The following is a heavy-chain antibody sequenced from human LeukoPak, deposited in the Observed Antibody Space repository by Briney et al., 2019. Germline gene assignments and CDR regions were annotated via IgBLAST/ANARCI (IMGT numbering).Heavy chain of an antibody. V-gene: IGHV4-59*08. CDR3: ARKGDRQGYGMDV. Sequence: SETLSLTCTVSGGSISSYYWSWIRQPPGKGLEWIGYIYYSGSTNYNPSLKSRVTISVDTSKNQFSLKLSSVTAADTAVYYCARKGDRQGYGMDVWGQGTTVTVSS. CDR2: IYYSGST. D-gene: IGHD1-26*01. CDR1: GGSISSYY. J-gene: IGHJ6*02.